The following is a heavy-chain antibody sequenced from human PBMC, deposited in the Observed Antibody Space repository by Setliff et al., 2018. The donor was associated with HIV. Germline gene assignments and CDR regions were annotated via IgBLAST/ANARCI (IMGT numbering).Heavy chain of an antibody. CDR3: ARGPLDSSGYRSDAFDI. Sequence: SETLSLTCAVYVGSFSGYYWSWIRQPPGKGLEWIGEISHSGRTNYNPSLKSRVTISADTSKNQFSLKLSSVTAADTAVYYCARGPLDSSGYRSDAFDIWGQGTMVTVSS. J-gene: IGHJ3*02. D-gene: IGHD3-22*01. CDR1: VGSFSGYY. V-gene: IGHV4-34*01. CDR2: ISHSGRT.